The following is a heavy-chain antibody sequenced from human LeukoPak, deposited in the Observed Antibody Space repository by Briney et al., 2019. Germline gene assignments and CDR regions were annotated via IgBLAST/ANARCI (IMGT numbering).Heavy chain of an antibody. CDR3: AREITMVGAATDAFDI. CDR2: ISSSSSYI. CDR1: GFTFSSYS. J-gene: IGHJ3*02. Sequence: GGSLRLSCAASGFTFSSYSMNWVRQAPGKGLEWVSSISSSSSYIYYADSVKGRFTISRGNAKNSLYLQMNSLRAEDTAVYYCAREITMVGAATDAFDIWGKGTMVTVSS. V-gene: IGHV3-21*01. D-gene: IGHD2-15*01.